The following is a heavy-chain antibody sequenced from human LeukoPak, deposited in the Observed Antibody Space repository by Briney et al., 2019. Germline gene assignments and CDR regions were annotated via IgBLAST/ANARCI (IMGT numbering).Heavy chain of an antibody. CDR3: ARGRRGLVSLFRYYYYGMDV. J-gene: IGHJ6*02. CDR2: IYPGDSDT. V-gene: IGHV5-51*01. CDR1: GYNFTNYF. D-gene: IGHD6-19*01. Sequence: GESLKISCKASGYNFTNYFIGWVRQMPGKGLEWMGIIYPGDSDTRYSPSFQGQVTISADKSISTAYLQWSSLKASDTAMYYCARGRRGLVSLFRYYYYGMDVWGQGTTVTVSS.